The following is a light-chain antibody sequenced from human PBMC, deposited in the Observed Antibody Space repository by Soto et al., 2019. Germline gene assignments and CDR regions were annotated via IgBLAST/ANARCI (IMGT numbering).Light chain of an antibody. J-gene: IGKJ1*01. Sequence: ETVLTQSPGTLSLSPGERATLSCRASQTIRSNYLAWYRQTPGQAPRLLIYGASNRATGIADTFSGSGSGTAMTLIYRRLGTEGFALYYCQQYGSSPWTFGQGTKVEIK. CDR1: QTIRSNY. CDR3: QQYGSSPWT. CDR2: GAS. V-gene: IGKV3-20*01.